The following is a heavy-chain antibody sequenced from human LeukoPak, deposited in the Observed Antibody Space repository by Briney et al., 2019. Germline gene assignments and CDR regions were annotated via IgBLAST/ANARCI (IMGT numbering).Heavy chain of an antibody. CDR1: GGSISSSSYY. Sequence: SETLSLTYTVSGGSISSSSYYWGWIRQPPGKGLEWIGSIYYSGSTYYNPSLKSRVTISVDTSKNQFSLKLSSVTAADTAVYYCARKGIAVAGTGEYWGQGTLVTVSS. V-gene: IGHV4-39*01. CDR3: ARKGIAVAGTGEY. J-gene: IGHJ4*02. CDR2: IYYSGST. D-gene: IGHD6-19*01.